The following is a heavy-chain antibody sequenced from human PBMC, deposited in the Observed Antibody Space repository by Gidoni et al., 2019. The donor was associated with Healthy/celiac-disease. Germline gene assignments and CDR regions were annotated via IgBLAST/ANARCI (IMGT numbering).Heavy chain of an antibody. J-gene: IGHJ4*02. CDR3: AKSPTRRDYYFDY. Sequence: EVQLVESGGGLVQPGGSLRLSCAASGFTVSSNYMSWVRQAPGKGLEWVSVIYSGGSTYYADSVKGRFTISRDNSKNTLYLQMNSLRAEDTAVYYCAKSPTRRDYYFDYWGQGTLVTVSS. CDR2: IYSGGST. V-gene: IGHV3-66*01. CDR1: GFTVSSNY.